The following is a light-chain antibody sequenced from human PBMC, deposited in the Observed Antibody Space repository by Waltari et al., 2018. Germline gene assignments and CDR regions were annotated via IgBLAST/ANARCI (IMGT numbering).Light chain of an antibody. V-gene: IGKV1-39*01. J-gene: IGKJ2*01. CDR3: QQSFSIPYT. CDR2: AAS. CDR1: DNIRIY. Sequence: DVQMTQSPLPLSASVGDRCTITCRASDNIRIYLNWYQQKPGKAPKLLIYAASSLQSGIPSRFSGSGSETDFTLTISSLRPEDFATYYCQQSFSIPYTFGQGTNVEI.